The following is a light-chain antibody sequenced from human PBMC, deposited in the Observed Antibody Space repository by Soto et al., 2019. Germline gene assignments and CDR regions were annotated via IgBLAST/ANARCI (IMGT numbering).Light chain of an antibody. CDR2: KAS. CDR3: QQYNSYSLT. CDR1: ESISSW. Sequence: DIQMTQSPSTLSASVGDRVTITCRASESISSWLAWYQQKPGKAPKLLIYKASSLESGVPSRFSGSGSGTEFTLTICSLQADDFATYYGQQYNSYSLTFGGGTKVEIK. V-gene: IGKV1-5*03. J-gene: IGKJ4*01.